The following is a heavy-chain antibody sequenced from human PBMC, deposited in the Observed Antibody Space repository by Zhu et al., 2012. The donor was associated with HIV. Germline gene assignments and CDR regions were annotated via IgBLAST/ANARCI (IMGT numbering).Heavy chain of an antibody. V-gene: IGHV4-59*11. Sequence: QVQLQESGPGLVKPSETLSLTCTVSGGSISSHYWSWIRQPPGKGLEWIGYIYYSGSTNYNPSLKSRVTISVDTSKNQFSLKLSSVTAADTAVYYCAQTYYYDSSGYFGWSDPWGQGTLVTVSS. CDR2: IYYSGST. D-gene: IGHD3-22*01. CDR3: AQTYYYDSSGYFGWSDP. J-gene: IGHJ5*02. CDR1: GGSISSHY.